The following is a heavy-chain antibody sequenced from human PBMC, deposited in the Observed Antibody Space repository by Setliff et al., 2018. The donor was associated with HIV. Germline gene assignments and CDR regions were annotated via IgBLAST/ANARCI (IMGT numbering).Heavy chain of an antibody. Sequence: GGSLRLSCAASGFPFTSFSINWVRQAPGKGLEWVANIRQDGDVKYYVDSLKGRFSISRDNAKNSLYLQMNSLRAEDTAVYYCARVGYSGWPLEDWGQGTLVTVSS. V-gene: IGHV3-7*03. J-gene: IGHJ4*02. D-gene: IGHD5-12*01. CDR3: ARVGYSGWPLED. CDR2: IRQDGDVK. CDR1: GFPFTSFS.